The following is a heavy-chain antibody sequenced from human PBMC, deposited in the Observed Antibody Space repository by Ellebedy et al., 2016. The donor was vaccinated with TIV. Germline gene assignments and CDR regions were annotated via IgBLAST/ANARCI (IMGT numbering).Heavy chain of an antibody. V-gene: IGHV3-23*01. Sequence: PGGSLRLSCAASGFTFTNHAVSWVRQAPGKGPEWVSVSSGSGGTTYYADSAKGRFTISRDNSKNTLFLQMNSLRAEDTALYYCARDFTGAGRFFDLWGRGTLVTVSS. CDR2: SSGSGGTT. CDR3: ARDFTGAGRFFDL. J-gene: IGHJ2*01. CDR1: GFTFTNHA. D-gene: IGHD7-27*01.